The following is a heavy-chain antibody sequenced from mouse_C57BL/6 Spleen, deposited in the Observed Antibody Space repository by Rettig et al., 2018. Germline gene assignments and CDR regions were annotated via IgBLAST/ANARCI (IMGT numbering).Heavy chain of an antibody. J-gene: IGHJ1*03. CDR3: ARWFTDWYFDV. V-gene: IGHV1-78*01. Sequence: GKATLTADKSSSTAYMQLNSLTSEDSAVYFCARWFTDWYFDVWGTGTTVTVSS. D-gene: IGHD2-2*01.